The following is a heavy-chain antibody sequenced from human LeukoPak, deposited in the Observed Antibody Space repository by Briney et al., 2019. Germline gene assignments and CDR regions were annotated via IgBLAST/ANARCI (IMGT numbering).Heavy chain of an antibody. J-gene: IGHJ4*02. CDR2: INHSGST. CDR1: GGSFSGYY. CDR3: AREKEDYDYVWGSYRFGY. V-gene: IGHV4-34*01. Sequence: SETPSLTCAVYGGSFSGYYWSWIRQPPGKGLEWIGEINHSGSTNYNPSLKSRVTISVDTSKNQFSLKLSSVTAADTAVYYCAREKEDYDYVWGSYRFGYWGQGTLVTVSS. D-gene: IGHD3-16*02.